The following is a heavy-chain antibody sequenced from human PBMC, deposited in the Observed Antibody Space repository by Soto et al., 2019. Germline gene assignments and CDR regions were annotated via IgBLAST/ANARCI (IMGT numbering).Heavy chain of an antibody. CDR3: ARDPYSSSWYWFDP. J-gene: IGHJ5*02. Sequence: SETLSLTCTVSGVSIRTSLYYCVWIRHTPGKGLECIGYIYYSGTTYYIPSLKSRVTISVDTSKNQFSLKLSSVTAADTAVYYCARDPYSSSWYWFDPWGQGTLVTVPS. V-gene: IGHV4-31*03. D-gene: IGHD6-13*01. CDR1: GVSIRTSLYY. CDR2: IYYSGTT.